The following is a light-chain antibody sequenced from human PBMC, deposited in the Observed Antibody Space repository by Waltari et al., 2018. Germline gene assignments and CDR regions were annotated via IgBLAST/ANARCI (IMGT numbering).Light chain of an antibody. V-gene: IGKV3-15*01. Sequence: TVMTQSPATLSVSPGERATLSCRASQSVSTNLGWYQQKPGQAPRLLIYGASTRATGIPARFSGSGSGTEFTLTISSLQSEDFAVYYCQQYNNWPPGTFGQGTRLEIK. CDR2: GAS. J-gene: IGKJ5*01. CDR1: QSVSTN. CDR3: QQYNNWPPGT.